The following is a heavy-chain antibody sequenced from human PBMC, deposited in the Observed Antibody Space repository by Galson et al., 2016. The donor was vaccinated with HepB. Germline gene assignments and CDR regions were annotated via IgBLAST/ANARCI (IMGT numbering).Heavy chain of an antibody. Sequence: SETLSLTCVVSGGSISNHAYFWGWIRQPPGKGLEWIGSIYFSGVTYYNPSLKSRVTMFIDTSENQFSLKLSSVTAADTAMYYCGRHSSTLPRVAGWFDPWGQGILVTVSS. CDR1: GGSISNHAYF. D-gene: IGHD2-2*01. V-gene: IGHV4-39*01. J-gene: IGHJ5*02. CDR3: GRHSSTLPRVAGWFDP. CDR2: IYFSGVT.